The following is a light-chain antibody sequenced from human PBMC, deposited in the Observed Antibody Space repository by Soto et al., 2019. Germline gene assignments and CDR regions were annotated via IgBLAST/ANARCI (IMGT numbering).Light chain of an antibody. CDR3: GSWDSSLSAYV. J-gene: IGLJ1*01. Sequence: SYELTQPPSVSVAPGQTARITCGGTNIGRKSVHWYQQKPGQAPVVVVYDDRDRPSGIPERFSGSNSGTSATLGITGFQTGDEADYYCGSWDSSLSAYVFGTGTKVTVL. V-gene: IGLV3-21*02. CDR2: DDR. CDR1: NIGRKS.